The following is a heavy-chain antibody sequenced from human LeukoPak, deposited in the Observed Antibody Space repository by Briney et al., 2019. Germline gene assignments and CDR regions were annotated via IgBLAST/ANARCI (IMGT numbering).Heavy chain of an antibody. CDR1: GCSISSNSLY. J-gene: IGHJ2*01. CDR2: IYYSGST. Sequence: SETLSLTCTVSGCSISSNSLYWGWHRQPPGMGLEWFRSIYYSGSTYYNPSFKSRVTISVDTSKNQFSLKLSSVTAADTAVYYCARGYGDYVWYFDLWGGGTLVTVSS. D-gene: IGHD4-17*01. CDR3: ARGYGDYVWYFDL. V-gene: IGHV4-39*01.